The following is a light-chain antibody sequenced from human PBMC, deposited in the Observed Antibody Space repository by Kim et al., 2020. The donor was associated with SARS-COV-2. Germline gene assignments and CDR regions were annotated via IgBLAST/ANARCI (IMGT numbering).Light chain of an antibody. Sequence: GLSIPLPCTGTSSDIGSYNYFSCYQQLPGQAPKLLIYDVSNRPSGVSHRFSGSKSGVTASLTISGLQAGDEADYYCSSYATSDTLLFGGGTKLTVL. CDR3: SSYATSDTLL. J-gene: IGLJ3*02. V-gene: IGLV2-14*03. CDR1: SSDIGSYNY. CDR2: DVS.